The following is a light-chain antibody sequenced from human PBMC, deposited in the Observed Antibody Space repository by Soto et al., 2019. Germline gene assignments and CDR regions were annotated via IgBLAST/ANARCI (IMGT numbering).Light chain of an antibody. V-gene: IGKV3-20*01. Sequence: EIVLTQSPGFLSLSPGERATLSCRASQSVDSSFFAWYQQKPGQAPRLLIYGACMRATGIPDRFSGSGSGTDFTLIISRLEPEDFAVYYCQQYVSSVTFGQGTKVEIK. CDR1: QSVDSSF. J-gene: IGKJ1*01. CDR3: QQYVSSVT. CDR2: GAC.